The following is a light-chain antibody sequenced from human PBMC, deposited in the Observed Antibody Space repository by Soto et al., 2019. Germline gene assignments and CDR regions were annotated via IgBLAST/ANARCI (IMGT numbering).Light chain of an antibody. Sequence: DIRMTQSPSSLSASVGDRVTITCRASASISNYLNWYQQTPGKAPNPLIYAASSLQSGVPSRFSGSGSGTDFTLTISSLQPEDFATYYCQQSYITPWTFGQGTKVDIK. J-gene: IGKJ1*01. V-gene: IGKV1-39*01. CDR3: QQSYITPWT. CDR1: ASISNY. CDR2: AAS.